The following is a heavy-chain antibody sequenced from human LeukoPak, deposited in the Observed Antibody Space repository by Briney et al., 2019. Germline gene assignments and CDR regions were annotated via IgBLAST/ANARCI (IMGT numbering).Heavy chain of an antibody. Sequence: PSEPLSLTCGVSGGSVISTNWWTWVRQPPGKGLEWIGEVHLDGRTNYNPSLESRLTISVDLSENHVSLKLTSVTAADTAVYYCAREGGFYRPLDYSGQGTLVTVSS. D-gene: IGHD3-3*01. CDR1: GGSVISTNW. CDR3: AREGGFYRPLDY. V-gene: IGHV4-4*02. J-gene: IGHJ4*02. CDR2: VHLDGRT.